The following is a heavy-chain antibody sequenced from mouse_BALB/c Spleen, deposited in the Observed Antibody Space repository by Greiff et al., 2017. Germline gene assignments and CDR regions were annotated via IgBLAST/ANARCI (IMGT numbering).Heavy chain of an antibody. V-gene: IGHV5-17*02. CDR1: GFTFSSFG. CDR3: ARDGYYGVYFDY. CDR2: ISSGSSTI. D-gene: IGHD2-3*01. Sequence: EVMLVESGGGLVQPGGSRKLSCAASGFTFSSFGMHWVRQAPEKGLEWVAYISSGSSTIYYADTVKGRCTISRDNPKNTLFLQMTSLRSEDTAMYYCARDGYYGVYFDYWGQGTTLTVSS. J-gene: IGHJ2*01.